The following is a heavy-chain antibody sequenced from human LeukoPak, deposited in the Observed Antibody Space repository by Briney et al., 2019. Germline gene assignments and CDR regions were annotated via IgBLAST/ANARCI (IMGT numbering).Heavy chain of an antibody. CDR1: GFTFSSYE. J-gene: IGHJ6*04. D-gene: IGHD3-10*01. V-gene: IGHV3-48*03. CDR2: ISSSGSTI. Sequence: PGGSLRLSCAASGFTFSSYEMNWVRQAPGKGLEWVSYISSSGSTIYYADSVKGRFTIFRDNAKNSLYLQMNSLRAEDTAVYYCARDGSNYYYGMDVWGKGTTVTVSS. CDR3: ARDGSNYYYGMDV.